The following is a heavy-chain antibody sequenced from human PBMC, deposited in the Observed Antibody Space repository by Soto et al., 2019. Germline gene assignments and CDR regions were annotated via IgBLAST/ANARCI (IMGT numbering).Heavy chain of an antibody. D-gene: IGHD3-3*01. V-gene: IGHV3-53*01. CDR3: ARGHDFWSGYSYKYGPDV. CDR2: IYDSGGT. CDR1: GFTGSNNY. Sequence: GGSLRLSCADSGFTGSNNYMSGVRQAPGKGLEWVSVIYDSGGTYDADSVKGRFTISRDDPKNTVYLQRHGLRDEDTAIYYCARGHDFWSGYSYKYGPDVWGQGTTVTVSS. J-gene: IGHJ6*02.